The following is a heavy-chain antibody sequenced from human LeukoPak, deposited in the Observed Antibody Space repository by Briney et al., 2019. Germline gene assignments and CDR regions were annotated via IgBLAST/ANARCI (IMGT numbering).Heavy chain of an antibody. CDR3: ATSVVAGTAYDAFDI. J-gene: IGHJ3*02. CDR1: GGTFSSYA. V-gene: IGHV1-69*05. D-gene: IGHD6-19*01. Sequence: SVKVSCKASGGTFSSYAISWVRQAPGQGLEWMGRIIPIFGTANYAQKFQGRVTITTDESTSTAYMELSSLRSEDTAVYYCATSVVAGTAYDAFDIWGQGTMVTVSS. CDR2: IIPIFGTA.